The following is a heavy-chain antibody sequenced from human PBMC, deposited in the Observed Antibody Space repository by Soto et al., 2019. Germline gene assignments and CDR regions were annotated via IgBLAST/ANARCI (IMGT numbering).Heavy chain of an antibody. CDR1: GFTFSSYA. Sequence: TGGSLRLSCAASGFTFSSYAMSWVRQAPGKGLEWVSAISGSGGSTYYADSVKGRFTISRDNSKNTLYLQMNSLRAEDTAVYYCAKGEDDLWSGSFDYWGQGTLVTVSS. CDR2: ISGSGGST. J-gene: IGHJ4*02. V-gene: IGHV3-23*01. D-gene: IGHD3-3*01. CDR3: AKGEDDLWSGSFDY.